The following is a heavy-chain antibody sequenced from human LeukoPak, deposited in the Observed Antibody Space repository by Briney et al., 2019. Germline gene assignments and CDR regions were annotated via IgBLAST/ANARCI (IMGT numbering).Heavy chain of an antibody. J-gene: IGHJ4*02. CDR1: GFTFSNYA. D-gene: IGHD5-24*01. V-gene: IGHV3-30*07. CDR3: ARGEQDMATMSIDY. Sequence: GGSLRLSCAASGFTFSNYAIHWVRQVPGRGLEWVALISSDGSVIYYADSVKGRFTISRDNAKNSLYLQMHSLRAEDTAVYYCARGEQDMATMSIDYWGQGALVTVSS. CDR2: ISSDGSVI.